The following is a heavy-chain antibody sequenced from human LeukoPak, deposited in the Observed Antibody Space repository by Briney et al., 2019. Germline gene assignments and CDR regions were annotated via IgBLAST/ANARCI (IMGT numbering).Heavy chain of an antibody. CDR2: ISAYNGNT. J-gene: IGHJ4*02. V-gene: IGHV1-18*04. Sequence: EASVKVSCKASGYTFTSYGISWVRQAPGQGLEWMGWISAYNGNTNYAQELQGRVTMTTDTSTSTAYMELRSLRSDDTAVYYCAREAGDILTGYLDYWGQGTLVTVSS. CDR3: AREAGDILTGYLDY. CDR1: GYTFTSYG. D-gene: IGHD3-9*01.